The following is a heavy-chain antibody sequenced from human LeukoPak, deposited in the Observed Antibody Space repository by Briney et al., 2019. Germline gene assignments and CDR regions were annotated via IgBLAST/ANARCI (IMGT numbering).Heavy chain of an antibody. D-gene: IGHD5-12*01. CDR3: ARSGYGEYDF. CDR2: ISGSGSRT. CDR1: GFTFSSYA. J-gene: IGHJ4*02. Sequence: GGSLRLSCAASGFTFSSYAMSWVRQAPGKGLEWVSTISGSGSRTYYADSVKGRFTISRDNSKNTLYLQMNSLRAEDTAVYYCARSGYGEYDFWGQGTLVTVSS. V-gene: IGHV3-23*01.